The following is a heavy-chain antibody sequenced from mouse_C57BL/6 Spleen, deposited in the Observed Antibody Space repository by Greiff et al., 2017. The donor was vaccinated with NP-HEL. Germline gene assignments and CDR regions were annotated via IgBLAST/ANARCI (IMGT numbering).Heavy chain of an antibody. V-gene: IGHV2-9-1*01. CDR1: GFSLTSYA. J-gene: IGHJ2*01. CDR2: LWTGGGT. Sequence: VKLMESGPGLVAPSQSLSITCSVSGFSLTSYAISWVRQPPGTGLELLGVLWTGGGTNYNSALKSRLSISKDNSKSQVFLKMNSLQTDDTARYYCARNYGSSSLYFDYWGQGTTLTVSS. D-gene: IGHD1-1*01. CDR3: ARNYGSSSLYFDY.